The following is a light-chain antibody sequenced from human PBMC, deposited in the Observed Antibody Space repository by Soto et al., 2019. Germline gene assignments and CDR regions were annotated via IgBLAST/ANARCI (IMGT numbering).Light chain of an antibody. Sequence: DIQMTQSSSALSASVGDRVTITFRASQGISNWLAWYQQKPGKAPKLLIYDASTLESGVPSRFSGSGSGTEFTLTISSLLPDDFATYYCQQFRGTFGQGTKVEIE. CDR3: QQFRGT. CDR1: QGISNW. CDR2: DAS. J-gene: IGKJ1*01. V-gene: IGKV1-5*01.